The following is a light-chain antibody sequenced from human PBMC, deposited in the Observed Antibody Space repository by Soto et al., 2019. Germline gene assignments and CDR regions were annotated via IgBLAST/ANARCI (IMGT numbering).Light chain of an antibody. CDR1: SSNIGSHT. CDR2: NNN. J-gene: IGLJ3*02. CDR3: AAWDDRLNGVV. Sequence: QSALTQPPSASWTPGQRVTISCSGSSSNIGSHTVNWYQQLPGTAPKLLIYNNNQRPSGVPDRFSGSKSGTSASLAISGLQSEDEADYSCAAWDDRLNGVVFGGGTKLTVL. V-gene: IGLV1-44*01.